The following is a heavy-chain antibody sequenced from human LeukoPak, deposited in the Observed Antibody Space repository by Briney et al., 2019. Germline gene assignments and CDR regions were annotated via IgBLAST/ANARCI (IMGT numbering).Heavy chain of an antibody. Sequence: PGGSLRLSCAASGFSFSSYWMNWVRQTPGKGLERVAVMSYDGSNKYYADSVKGRFTISRDNSKNTLYLQMSSLRVEDTAVYYCAKDAHGTQYYYHMDVWGKGTTVTVSS. J-gene: IGHJ6*03. CDR1: GFSFSSYW. CDR3: AKDAHGTQYYYHMDV. CDR2: MSYDGSNK. V-gene: IGHV3-30*18.